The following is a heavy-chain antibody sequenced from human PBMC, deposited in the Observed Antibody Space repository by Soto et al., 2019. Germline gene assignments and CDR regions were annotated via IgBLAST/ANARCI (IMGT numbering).Heavy chain of an antibody. CDR1: GGSISSGGYY. D-gene: IGHD4-17*01. CDR3: ARDLFGGDYPFDI. V-gene: IGHV4-31*03. CDR2: IYYSGST. Sequence: QVQLQESGPGLVKPSQTLSLTCTVSGGSISSGGYYWSWIRQHPGKGLEWIGYIYYSGSTYYNPSLQSRVTIPVDTSKNQFSLKLSSVTAADTAVYYCARDLFGGDYPFDIWGQGTMVTVSS. J-gene: IGHJ3*02.